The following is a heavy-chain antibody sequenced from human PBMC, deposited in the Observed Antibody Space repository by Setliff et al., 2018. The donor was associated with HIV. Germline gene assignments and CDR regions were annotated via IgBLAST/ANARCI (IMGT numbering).Heavy chain of an antibody. D-gene: IGHD3-16*01. J-gene: IGHJ5*02. Sequence: GGSLRLSCAASGFPGSDNYMTWVRQAPGKGLEWVSVIYSDGRTFYTDSVKGRFTNSRDDSKNTVYLQMHSLRVDDTAAYYCAKGVKWLGPWGQGILVTVSS. V-gene: IGHV3-53*01. CDR1: GFPGSDNY. CDR2: IYSDGRT. CDR3: AKGVKWLGP.